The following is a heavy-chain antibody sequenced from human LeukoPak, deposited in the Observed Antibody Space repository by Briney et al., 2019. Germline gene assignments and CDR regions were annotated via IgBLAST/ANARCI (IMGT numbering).Heavy chain of an antibody. CDR3: AREQLWSRNPDY. Sequence: ASVKVSCKASGYTFTGYYMHWVRQAPGQGLEWMGWINPNSGGTNYAQKFQGRVTMTRDTSISTAYMELSRLRSDDTAVYYCAREQLWSRNPDYWGQGTLVTVSS. V-gene: IGHV1-2*02. CDR1: GYTFTGYY. D-gene: IGHD5-18*01. CDR2: INPNSGGT. J-gene: IGHJ4*02.